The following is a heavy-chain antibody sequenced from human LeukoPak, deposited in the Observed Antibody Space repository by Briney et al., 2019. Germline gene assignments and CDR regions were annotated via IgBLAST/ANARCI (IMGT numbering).Heavy chain of an antibody. CDR1: GFTFSSYG. J-gene: IGHJ4*02. D-gene: IGHD1-1*01. CDR3: TKGNAPEDFRFFS. Sequence: GGSLRLSCTTSGFTFSSYGIHWVRQTPGKGLEWVAFITSDEKNKDYAGSVMGRFTISTGNSKNTVYLQMNSLRLEDTTVYYCTKGNAPEDFRFFSWGQGALVTVSS. V-gene: IGHV3-30*02. CDR2: ITSDEKNK.